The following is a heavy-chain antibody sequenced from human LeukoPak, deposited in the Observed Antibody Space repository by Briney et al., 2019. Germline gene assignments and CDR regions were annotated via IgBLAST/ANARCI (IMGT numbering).Heavy chain of an antibody. D-gene: IGHD3-10*01. J-gene: IGHJ4*02. CDR3: ARGGSDSRPNFDY. V-gene: IGHV3-30*04. CDR1: GFTFSSYA. Sequence: PGGSQRLSCAASGFTFSSYAMHWVRQAPGKGLEWVAVISYDGSNKYYADSVKGRFTISRDNSKNTLYLQMNSLRAEDTAVYYCARGGSDSRPNFDYWGQGTLVTVSS. CDR2: ISYDGSNK.